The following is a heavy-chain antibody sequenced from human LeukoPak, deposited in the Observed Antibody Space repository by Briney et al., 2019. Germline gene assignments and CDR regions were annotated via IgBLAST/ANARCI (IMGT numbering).Heavy chain of an antibody. CDR1: GFTFSTYA. V-gene: IGHV3-30*09. Sequence: GGSLRLSCAASGFTFSTYAMHWVRQAPGKGLEWVAVISFDGGNKYYADSVEGRFAISRDNSKNTVYLQMNSLRAEDTAVYYCARVYSSSWSFDYWGQGTLVTVSS. CDR2: ISFDGGNK. D-gene: IGHD6-13*01. CDR3: ARVYSSSWSFDY. J-gene: IGHJ4*02.